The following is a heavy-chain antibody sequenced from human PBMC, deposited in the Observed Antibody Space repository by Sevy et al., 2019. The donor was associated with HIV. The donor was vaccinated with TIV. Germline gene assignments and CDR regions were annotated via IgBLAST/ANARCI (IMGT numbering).Heavy chain of an antibody. CDR1: GFIFNSYV. J-gene: IGHJ4*02. V-gene: IGHV3-23*01. CDR3: AKDLYYDNSLFDY. CDR2: ISGSGGST. D-gene: IGHD3-22*01. Sequence: GGSLRLSCTASGFIFNSYVISWVRQAPGKGLEWVSTISGSGGSTYYAESVKGRLTISRDNSKNTLYLQMNSLRAEDTAMYYCAKDLYYDNSLFDYWGQGILVTVSS.